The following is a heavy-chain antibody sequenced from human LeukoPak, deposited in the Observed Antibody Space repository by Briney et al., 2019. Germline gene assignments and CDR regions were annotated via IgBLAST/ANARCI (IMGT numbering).Heavy chain of an antibody. D-gene: IGHD1-26*01. J-gene: IGHJ3*02. CDR1: GFIFSSYG. V-gene: IGHV3-30*02. CDR3: AKDFFSGSSGTFDI. Sequence: PGGSLRLSCAASGFIFSSYGMHWVRKAPGKGLEWVAFIRYDGSNKYYADSVKGRFTISRDNSKNTLYLQMNSLRAEDTAVYYCAKDFFSGSSGTFDIWGQGTMVTVSS. CDR2: IRYDGSNK.